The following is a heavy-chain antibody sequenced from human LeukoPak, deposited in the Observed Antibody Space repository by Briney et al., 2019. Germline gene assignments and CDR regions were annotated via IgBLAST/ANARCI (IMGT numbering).Heavy chain of an antibody. CDR1: GGSISSYS. CDR3: ARARRDGYTIDY. CDR2: IYYSGRT. J-gene: IGHJ4*02. Sequence: SETLSLTCNVSGGSISSYSWTWIRQPPGKGLEWIGPIYYSGRTNYNPSLTSRVTISLDTSRNQFSLRLRSVTAADSAVYYCARARRDGYTIDYWGQGTLVTVSS. D-gene: IGHD5-24*01. V-gene: IGHV4-59*01.